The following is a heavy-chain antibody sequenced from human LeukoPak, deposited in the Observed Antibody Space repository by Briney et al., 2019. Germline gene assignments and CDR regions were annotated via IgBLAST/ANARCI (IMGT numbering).Heavy chain of an antibody. D-gene: IGHD6-25*01. V-gene: IGHV1-8*01. CDR1: GYTFKNYD. Sequence: ASVKVSCKASGYTFKNYDINWVRQAPGQGLEWMAWMNPNNDNAGSAQKFQGRVTMTRHTSINTAYMELSSPRSDDTGVYYCARAAAGGDDPFDVWGQGSLIIVSS. CDR3: ARAAAGGDDPFDV. J-gene: IGHJ3*01. CDR2: MNPNNDNA.